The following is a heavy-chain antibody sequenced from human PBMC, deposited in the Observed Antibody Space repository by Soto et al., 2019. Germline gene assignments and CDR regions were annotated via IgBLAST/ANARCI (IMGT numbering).Heavy chain of an antibody. D-gene: IGHD3-22*01. Sequence: GGSLSLSCVASGLTINTYSMMWVRQAPGKGLEWVSSISSSSSYIYYADSVKGRFTISRDNAKNSLYLQMNSLRAEDTAVYYCARDLYYYASSGFNYWGLGTLVTVSS. CDR1: GLTINTYS. CDR2: ISSSSSYI. CDR3: ARDLYYYASSGFNY. J-gene: IGHJ4*02. V-gene: IGHV3-21*01.